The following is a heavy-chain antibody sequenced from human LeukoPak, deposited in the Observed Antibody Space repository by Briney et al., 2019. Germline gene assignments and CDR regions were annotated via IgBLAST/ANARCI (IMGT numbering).Heavy chain of an antibody. Sequence: GGSLRLSCAAPGFTFSSYWMSWVRQAPGKGLEWVANIKQDGSEKYYVDSVKGRFTISRDNAKNSLYLQMNSLRAEDTAVYYCARNFSYYVLWGQGTLVTVSS. CDR2: IKQDGSEK. CDR1: GFTFSSYW. J-gene: IGHJ4*02. CDR3: ARNFSYYVL. V-gene: IGHV3-7*01. D-gene: IGHD3-10*02.